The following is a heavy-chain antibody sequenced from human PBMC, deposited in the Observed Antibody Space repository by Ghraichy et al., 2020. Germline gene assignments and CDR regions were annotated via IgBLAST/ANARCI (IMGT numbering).Heavy chain of an antibody. CDR3: ARGPVRYVDWLLVAMDV. D-gene: IGHD3-9*01. J-gene: IGHJ6*02. CDR2: MNADGGGR. V-gene: IGHV1-8*01. CDR1: GYTFTGYD. Sequence: ASVKVSCKASGYTFTGYDISWVRQATGQGLELWGWMNADGGGRGEGQKVRGRGTMTRHASINTAYMEVSRLRSEDTAVYYCARGPVRYVDWLLVAMDVWGQGTTVTVTS.